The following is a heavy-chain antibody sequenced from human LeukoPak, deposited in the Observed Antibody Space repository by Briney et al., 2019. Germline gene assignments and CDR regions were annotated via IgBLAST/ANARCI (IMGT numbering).Heavy chain of an antibody. CDR1: GFTFSSYG. CDR3: ARITVTSRGYYYGMDV. CDR2: IWYDGSNK. D-gene: IGHD4-17*01. J-gene: IGHJ6*02. V-gene: IGHV3-33*03. Sequence: GRSLRLSCGASGFTFSSYGMHWVRQAPGKGLEWVAVIWYDGSNKYYADSVKGRFTISRDNAKNSLYLQMNSLRAGDTAVYYCARITVTSRGYYYGMDVWGQGTTVTVSS.